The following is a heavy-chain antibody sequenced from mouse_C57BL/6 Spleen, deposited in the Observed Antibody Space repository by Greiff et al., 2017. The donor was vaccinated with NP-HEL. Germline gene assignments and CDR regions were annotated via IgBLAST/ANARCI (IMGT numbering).Heavy chain of an antibody. J-gene: IGHJ4*01. CDR2: ISGGGGNT. D-gene: IGHD1-1*01. Sequence: EVMLVESGGGLVKPGGSLKLSCAASGFTFSSYTMSWVRQTPEKRLEWVATISGGGGNTYYPDSVKGRFTISRDNAKNTLYLQMSSLRSEDTALYYCARPDYYGSSYGAMDYWGQGTSVTVSS. CDR1: GFTFSSYT. CDR3: ARPDYYGSSYGAMDY. V-gene: IGHV5-9*01.